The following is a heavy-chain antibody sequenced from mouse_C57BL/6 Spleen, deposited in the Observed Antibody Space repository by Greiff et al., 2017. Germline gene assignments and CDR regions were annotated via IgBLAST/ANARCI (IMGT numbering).Heavy chain of an antibody. D-gene: IGHD1-1*01. J-gene: IGHJ4*01. Sequence: VQLKQSVAELVRPGASVKLSCTASGFNITNTYMHWVKQRPEQGLEWIGRIDPANGNTKYAPKFQGKATITADTSSNTAYLQLSSLTSEDTAIYYCARVGFITTVVEGIYYAMDYWGQGTSVTVSS. V-gene: IGHV14-3*01. CDR2: IDPANGNT. CDR3: ARVGFITTVVEGIYYAMDY. CDR1: GFNITNTY.